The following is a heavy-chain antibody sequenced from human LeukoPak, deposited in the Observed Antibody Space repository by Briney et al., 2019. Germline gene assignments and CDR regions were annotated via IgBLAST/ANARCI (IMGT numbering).Heavy chain of an antibody. J-gene: IGHJ4*02. CDR2: INPSGGST. CDR3: ARDTYYYGSGSYYTTYYFDY. V-gene: IGHV1-46*01. D-gene: IGHD3-10*01. CDR1: GYTFTSYY. Sequence: ASVKVSCKASGYTFTSYYMHWVRQASGQGLEWMGIINPSGGSTSYAQKFQGRVTMTRDTSTSTVYMELSSLRSDDTAVYYCARDTYYYGSGSYYTTYYFDYWGQGTLVTVSS.